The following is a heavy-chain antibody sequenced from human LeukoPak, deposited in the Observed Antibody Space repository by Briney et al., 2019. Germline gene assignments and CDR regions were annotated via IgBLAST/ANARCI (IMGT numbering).Heavy chain of an antibody. CDR3: ATLPSYRYCSGGSCQGWFDP. CDR1: GFTFSNYA. Sequence: GGSLRLSCAASGFTFSNYAMSWVRQAPGKGLEWVSAISGSGGSTYYADSVKGRFTISRDNSKNTLYLQMNSLRAEDTAVYYCATLPSYRYCSGGSCQGWFDPWGQGTLVTVSS. J-gene: IGHJ5*02. D-gene: IGHD2-15*01. CDR2: ISGSGGST. V-gene: IGHV3-23*01.